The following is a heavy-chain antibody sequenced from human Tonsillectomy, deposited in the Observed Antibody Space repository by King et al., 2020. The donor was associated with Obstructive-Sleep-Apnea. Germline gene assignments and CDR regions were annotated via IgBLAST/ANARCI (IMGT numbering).Heavy chain of an antibody. J-gene: IGHJ4*02. CDR3: AKDYYYDSSGRFDY. V-gene: IGHV3-9*01. CDR2: ISWNSGSI. D-gene: IGHD3-22*01. Sequence: DVQLVESGGGLVQPGRSLRLSCAASGFTFDDYAMHWVRQAPGKGLEWVSGISWNSGSIGYADSVKGRFTISRDNAKNSLYLQMNSLRAEDTALYYCAKDYYYDSSGRFDYWGQGTLVTVSS. CDR1: GFTFDDYA.